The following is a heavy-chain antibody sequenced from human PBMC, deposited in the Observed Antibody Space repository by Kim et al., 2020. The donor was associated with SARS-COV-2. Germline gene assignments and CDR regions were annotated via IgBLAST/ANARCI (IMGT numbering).Heavy chain of an antibody. Sequence: ASVKVSCKTSGYTFTKYQIHLVRQAPGQGPDFKGWINPKNCVTNNAQKVLGRITMTRDTPSSTVYMELTRLTSDDTAIYYCMKVKEYSVWGQGTLVTVS. CDR3: MKVKEYSV. CDR2: INPKNCVT. J-gene: IGHJ4*02. D-gene: IGHD6-6*01. V-gene: IGHV1-2*02. CDR1: GYTFTKYQ.